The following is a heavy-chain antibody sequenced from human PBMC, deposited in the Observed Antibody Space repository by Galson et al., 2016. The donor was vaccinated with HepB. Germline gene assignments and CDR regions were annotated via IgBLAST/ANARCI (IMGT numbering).Heavy chain of an antibody. CDR3: ARPSPFDSTGLAFDI. V-gene: IGHV4-34*01. CDR2: INHSGDT. D-gene: IGHD3-22*01. J-gene: IGHJ4*02. Sequence: LSLTCAVYGGSYSGYFCTWIRQSPGKGLEWIGEINHSGDTNYNPSLKSRVTISADTSNHQFSLKLTSVTAADTAVYFCARPSPFDSTGLAFDIWGQGTLVTVSS. CDR1: GGSYSGYF.